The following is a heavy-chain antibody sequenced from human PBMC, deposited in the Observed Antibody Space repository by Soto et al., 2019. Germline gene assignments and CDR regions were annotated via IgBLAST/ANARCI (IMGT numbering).Heavy chain of an antibody. J-gene: IGHJ3*02. CDR2: IYYSGTT. V-gene: IGHV4-39*01. Sequence: QLQLQESGPGLVRPSETLSLTCTVSGDSVTSRAYYWSWVRQPPGKGLEWIGTIYYSGTTYFNPSLKSRLTISLDTSKSQFSLKLNSVTAADTAMYYCVTPELRHDSFDIWGPGAMVTVSS. CDR1: GDSVTSRAYY. CDR3: VTPELRHDSFDI. D-gene: IGHD1-7*01.